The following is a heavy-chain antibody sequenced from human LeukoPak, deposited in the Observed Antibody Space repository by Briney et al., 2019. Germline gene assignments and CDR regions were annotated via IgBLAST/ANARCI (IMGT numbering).Heavy chain of an antibody. CDR1: GFTFSSYS. D-gene: IGHD2-15*01. Sequence: GGSLRLSCAASGFTFSSYSMNWVRQAPGKGLEWVSYISSSSRTIYYADSVKGRFTISRDNAKNSLYLQMNSLRAEDTAVYYCSKGGDDIVVVVATSFDYWGQGTLVTVSS. J-gene: IGHJ4*02. V-gene: IGHV3-48*01. CDR2: ISSSSRTI. CDR3: SKGGDDIVVVVATSFDY.